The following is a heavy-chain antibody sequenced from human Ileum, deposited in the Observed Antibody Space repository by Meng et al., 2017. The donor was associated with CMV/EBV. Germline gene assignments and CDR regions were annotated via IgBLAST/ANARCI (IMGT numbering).Heavy chain of an antibody. CDR3: ASQIGYFDY. CDR2: MYTSGST. V-gene: IGHV4-61*02. Sequence: QLQESGPGLLRPSGTLFLTGTVSGGSVNSGNYYWSWIRQPAGKEMELIGRMYTSGSTSYNPSLKSRVSISRDTSKNQFSLKLTSVTAADTAVYYCASQIGYFDYWGQGILVTVSS. CDR1: GGSVNSGNYY. J-gene: IGHJ4*02.